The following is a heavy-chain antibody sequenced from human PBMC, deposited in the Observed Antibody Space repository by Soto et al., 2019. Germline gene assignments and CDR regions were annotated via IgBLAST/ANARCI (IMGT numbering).Heavy chain of an antibody. CDR1: GYRFTGYG. CDR3: ARIAEADTPTDNWFDP. Sequence: ASVKVSCKASGYRFTGYGLHWVRQAPGQGLEWMGWIKPNSGGTNYAQKLQGRVTMTRDTSISTAYMEMSRLRSDDTAVYYCARIAEADTPTDNWFDPWRHGTLVTVSS. J-gene: IGHJ5*02. D-gene: IGHD6-13*01. CDR2: IKPNSGGT. V-gene: IGHV1-2*02.